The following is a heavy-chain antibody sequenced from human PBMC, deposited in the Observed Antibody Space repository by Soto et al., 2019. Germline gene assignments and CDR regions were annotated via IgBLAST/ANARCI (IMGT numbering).Heavy chain of an antibody. V-gene: IGHV4-4*02. CDR2: IYHSGST. CDR3: ARFNSGNYYEAFEI. J-gene: IGHJ3*02. Sequence: QVQLQESGPGLVKPSGTLSLTCAVSGGSISSSNWWSWVRQPPGKGLEWIGEIYHSGSTNYNPSLXXXVXXSVDKSKNQLSLKLSSVTAADTAVYYCARFNSGNYYEAFEIWGQGTMVTVSS. CDR1: GGSISSSNW. D-gene: IGHD1-26*01.